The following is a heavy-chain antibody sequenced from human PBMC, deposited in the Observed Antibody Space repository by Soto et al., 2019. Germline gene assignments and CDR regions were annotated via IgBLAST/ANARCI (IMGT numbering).Heavy chain of an antibody. Sequence: ASVKVSCKASGYTFSAYNIHWVRQAPGQGLEWLGWINPNTGGTNYAQGFPGRVILTRDTATNTAYMEVTRLISDDTAVYYCVRGNLGTARGFYYGMDVWGQGTTVTVS. D-gene: IGHD6-6*01. J-gene: IGHJ6*02. CDR2: INPNTGGT. CDR1: GYTFSAYN. CDR3: VRGNLGTARGFYYGMDV. V-gene: IGHV1-2*02.